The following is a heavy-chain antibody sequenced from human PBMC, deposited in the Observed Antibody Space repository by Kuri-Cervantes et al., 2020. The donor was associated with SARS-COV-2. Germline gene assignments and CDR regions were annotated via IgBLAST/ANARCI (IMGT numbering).Heavy chain of an antibody. V-gene: IGHV3-69-1*01. D-gene: IGHD3-9*01. J-gene: IGHJ4*02. CDR3: AKKTEMYYDILTRGFDY. CDR2: ISSSSTI. CDR1: GFTFSDYY. Sequence: GESLKISCAASGFTFSDYYMNWVRQAPGKGLEWVSSISSSSTIYYADSVKGRFTISRDNSKNTLYLQMNSLRAEDTAVYYCAKKTEMYYDILTRGFDYWGQGTLVTVSS.